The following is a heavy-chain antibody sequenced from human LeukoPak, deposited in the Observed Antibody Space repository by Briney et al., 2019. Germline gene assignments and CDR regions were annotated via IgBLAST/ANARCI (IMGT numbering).Heavy chain of an antibody. J-gene: IGHJ4*02. CDR1: GYTFTSYA. CDR2: IIPIFGTA. Sequence: SVKVSCKASGYTFTSYAISWVRQAPGQGLEWMGRIIPIFGTANYAQKFQGRVTITTDESTSTAYMELSSLRSEDTAVYYCARGIHSYYYDSSGYYSYDYWGQGTLVTVSS. CDR3: ARGIHSYYYDSSGYYSYDY. V-gene: IGHV1-69*05. D-gene: IGHD3-22*01.